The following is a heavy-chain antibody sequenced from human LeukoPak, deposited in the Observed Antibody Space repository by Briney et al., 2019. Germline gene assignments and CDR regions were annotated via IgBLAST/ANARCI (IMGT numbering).Heavy chain of an antibody. Sequence: GRSLRLSCAASGFTFSGYTMHWVRQAPGKGLEWVAVISFEGSTKYYADAVKGRFTISRDNSKNTLYLQLNSLRTEDTAVYYCASPDCYDQPDYYFNHWGQGTLVTVSS. CDR2: ISFEGSTK. CDR1: GFTFSGYT. V-gene: IGHV3-30-3*01. CDR3: ASPDCYDQPDYYFNH. D-gene: IGHD2-21*02. J-gene: IGHJ4*02.